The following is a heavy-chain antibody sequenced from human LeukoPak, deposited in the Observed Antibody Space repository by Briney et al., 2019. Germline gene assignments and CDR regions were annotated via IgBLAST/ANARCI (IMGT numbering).Heavy chain of an antibody. J-gene: IGHJ3*02. CDR3: ARSSGPSRGAFDI. CDR1: GFTFSSYD. V-gene: IGHV3-13*01. Sequence: GGSLRLSCAASGFTFSSYDTYWVRQATGKGLEWVSAINTAGDTYYPGSVKGRFTISRENAKNSLYLQMNSLRAGDTAVYCCARSSGPSRGAFDIWGQGTMVTVSS. D-gene: IGHD3-22*01. CDR2: INTAGDT.